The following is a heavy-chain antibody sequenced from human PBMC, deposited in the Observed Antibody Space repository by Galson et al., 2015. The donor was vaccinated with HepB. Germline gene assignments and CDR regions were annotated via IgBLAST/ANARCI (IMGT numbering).Heavy chain of an antibody. CDR2: ISSDGGTQ. Sequence: SLRLSCAASGFILSNYGMQWVRQPPGRGLQWVAVISSDGGTQYYAESVKGRFTISRDTSKNMLHLQMNSLRPEDTAVYYCVKESGIPQYGSYFDYWGQGALVTVSS. J-gene: IGHJ4*02. D-gene: IGHD3-10*01. CDR1: GFILSNYG. CDR3: VKESGIPQYGSYFDY. V-gene: IGHV3-30*18.